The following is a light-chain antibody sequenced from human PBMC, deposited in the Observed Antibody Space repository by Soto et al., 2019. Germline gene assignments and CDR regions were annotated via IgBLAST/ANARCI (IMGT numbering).Light chain of an antibody. V-gene: IGLV1-47*02. Sequence: QSVLTQPPSASGTPGQRVTISCSGSSSNIGSNYVYWYQQLPGTAPKLLIYSNYLRPSGVPDRFSGSKSGSSASLAISGLRSEDEADYYCAAWDDSLTVLFGGGTKLTVL. J-gene: IGLJ2*01. CDR1: SSNIGSNY. CDR3: AAWDDSLTVL. CDR2: SNY.